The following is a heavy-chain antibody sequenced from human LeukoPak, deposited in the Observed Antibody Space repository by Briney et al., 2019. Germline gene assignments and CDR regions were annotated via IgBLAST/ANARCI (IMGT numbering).Heavy chain of an antibody. V-gene: IGHV1-8*01. D-gene: IGHD5-12*01. CDR2: MNPKSGNT. J-gene: IGHJ4*02. CDR1: GYTFTSYD. CDR3: ARGSTVDTVATPLEY. Sequence: ASVKVSCKASGYTFTSYDINWVRQATGQGLEWMGWMNPKSGNTGCAQKFQGRVTMTMGTSVRTAYMELSSLRSEDTAVYYCARGSTVDTVATPLEYWGQGTLVTVSS.